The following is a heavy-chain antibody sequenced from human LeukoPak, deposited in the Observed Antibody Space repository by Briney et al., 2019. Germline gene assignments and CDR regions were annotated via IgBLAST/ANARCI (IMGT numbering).Heavy chain of an antibody. Sequence: ASVKVSCKASGYTFTSYYMHWVRQAPGQGLEWMGRINPNSGGTNYAQKFQGRVTMTRDTSISTAYMELSRLRSDDTAVYYCARVQRLGRDFDYWGQGTLVTVSS. J-gene: IGHJ4*02. D-gene: IGHD6-25*01. CDR1: GYTFTSYY. CDR2: INPNSGGT. CDR3: ARVQRLGRDFDY. V-gene: IGHV1-2*06.